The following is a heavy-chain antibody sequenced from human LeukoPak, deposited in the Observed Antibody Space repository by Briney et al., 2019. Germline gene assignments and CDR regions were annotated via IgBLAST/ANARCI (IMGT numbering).Heavy chain of an antibody. Sequence: PSETLSLTCTVSGYSISSGYYWGWIRQPPGKGLEWIGSIYHSGSTYYNPSHKSRVTISVDTSKNQFSLKLSSVTAADTAVYYCAREISGWYDYWGQGTLVTVSS. CDR1: GYSISSGYY. V-gene: IGHV4-38-2*02. D-gene: IGHD6-19*01. CDR2: IYHSGST. CDR3: AREISGWYDY. J-gene: IGHJ4*02.